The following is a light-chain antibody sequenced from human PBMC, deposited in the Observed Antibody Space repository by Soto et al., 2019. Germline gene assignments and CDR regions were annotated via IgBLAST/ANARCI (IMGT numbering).Light chain of an antibody. CDR3: QQYGSSLYT. J-gene: IGKJ2*01. V-gene: IGKV3-20*01. CDR1: QSVSSTY. CDR2: STS. Sequence: EMVLTQSPGTLSLSPGERATLSCRASQSVSSTYLAWYQQKPGQAPRLLIYSTSTRATGVPDRFSGSGSGTDFTLTISRLEPEDLAVYYCQQYGSSLYTFGQGTKLEI.